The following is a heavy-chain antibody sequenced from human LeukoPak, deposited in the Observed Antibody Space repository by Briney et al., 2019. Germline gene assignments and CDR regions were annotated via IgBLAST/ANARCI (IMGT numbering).Heavy chain of an antibody. CDR1: GFTFSSSA. J-gene: IGHJ4*02. Sequence: PGGSLRLSCAAPGFTFSSSAMSWGRDALGKRLGWGSDIIGSGGSIYYADSVKGRFTISRDNSKNTLYLQMNSLRAEDTAVYYRAKDVQFGTVTTTYTFNYWGQGTLVTVSS. CDR2: IIGSGGSI. D-gene: IGHD4-17*01. CDR3: AKDVQFGTVTTTYTFNY. V-gene: IGHV3-23*01.